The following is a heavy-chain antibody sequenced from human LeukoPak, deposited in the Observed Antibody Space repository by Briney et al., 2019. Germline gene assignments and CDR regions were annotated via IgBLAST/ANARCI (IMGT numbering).Heavy chain of an antibody. J-gene: IGHJ4*02. V-gene: IGHV4-34*01. D-gene: IGHD5-12*01. CDR1: GRSFSGYS. Sequence: PSETLSLTCAVYGRSFSGYSWRCIRQPPGKGREGIGEINHSGSTNYNPSLKSRVTISLDTSTNQFSLRLGSVTAAHTAVYSCAGTSQGWLPQYYFDYWGQGTLVTVSS. CDR2: INHSGST. CDR3: AGTSQGWLPQYYFDY.